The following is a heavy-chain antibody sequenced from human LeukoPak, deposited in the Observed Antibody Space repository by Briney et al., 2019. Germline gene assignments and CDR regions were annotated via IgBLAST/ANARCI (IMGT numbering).Heavy chain of an antibody. V-gene: IGHV3-23*01. CDR3: AKSTSYYYDSSDPYYFDY. CDR1: GFTFSSYG. D-gene: IGHD3-22*01. CDR2: ISGSGGST. Sequence: PGGSLRLSCAASGFTFSSYGMHWVRQAPGKGLEWVSAISGSGGSTYYADSVKGRFTISRDSSKNTLYLQMNSLRAEDTAIYYCAKSTSYYYDSSDPYYFDYWGQGTLVTVSS. J-gene: IGHJ4*02.